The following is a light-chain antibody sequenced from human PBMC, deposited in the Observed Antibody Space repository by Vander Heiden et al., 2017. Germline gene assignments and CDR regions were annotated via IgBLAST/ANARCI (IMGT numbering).Light chain of an antibody. V-gene: IGKV1-39*01. Sequence: DIQMTQSPSSLSASVGDRVTITCRASQSISSHLNWYQQKPGKAPKLLIYAASSSQSRVPSRFSDSASRRAFTRTIIMMKPKAFATSYCRQTDSTPRTFGQGTKVEIK. CDR1: QSISSH. CDR2: AAS. CDR3: RQTDSTPRT. J-gene: IGKJ1*01.